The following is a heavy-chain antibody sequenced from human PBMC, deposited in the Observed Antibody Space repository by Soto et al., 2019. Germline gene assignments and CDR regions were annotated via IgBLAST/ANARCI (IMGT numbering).Heavy chain of an antibody. V-gene: IGHV1-18*04. CDR1: GYTFTSYG. D-gene: IGHD3-3*01. Sequence: ASVKVSCKASGYTFTSYGISWVRQAPGQGLEWMGWISAYNGNTNYAQKLQGRVTMTTDTSTSTAYMEVRSLRSDDTAVYYCAGSWVCDFWSGYYLLYWGQGTLVTVSS. J-gene: IGHJ4*02. CDR2: ISAYNGNT. CDR3: AGSWVCDFWSGYYLLY.